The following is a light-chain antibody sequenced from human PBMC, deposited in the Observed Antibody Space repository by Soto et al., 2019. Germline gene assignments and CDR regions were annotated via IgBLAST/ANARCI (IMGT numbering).Light chain of an antibody. J-gene: IGKJ1*01. Sequence: DIQMTQSPTSLSTSVAERVTISCRASQGIGSYLAWYQQKPGKAPRLLISGASSVQSGVPPRFSGSGSATHFILTISSLRLEDIATYYCQQTASAPPWTFGQGTKVVMK. CDR1: QGIGSY. CDR3: QQTASAPPWT. CDR2: GAS. V-gene: IGKV1-39*01.